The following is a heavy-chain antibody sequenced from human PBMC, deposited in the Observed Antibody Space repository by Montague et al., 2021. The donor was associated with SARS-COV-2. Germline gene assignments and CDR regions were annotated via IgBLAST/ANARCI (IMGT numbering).Heavy chain of an antibody. J-gene: IGHJ4*02. D-gene: IGHD4-11*01. V-gene: IGHV3-21*01. CDR3: ARDAYSNYGEGNYFDY. CDR2: ISTSSSYI. Sequence: RRLSFAASGFPFSSYFMNWVRQAPGKGLEWVSSISTSSSYIYYADSVKGRFTISRDNAKNSLYLQMNSLRAEDTAVYYCARDAYSNYGEGNYFDYWGQGTLVTVSS. CDR1: GFPFSSYF.